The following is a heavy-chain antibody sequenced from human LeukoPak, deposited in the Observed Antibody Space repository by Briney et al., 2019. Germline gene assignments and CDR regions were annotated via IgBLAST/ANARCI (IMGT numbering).Heavy chain of an antibody. V-gene: IGHV3-48*01. D-gene: IGHD1-26*01. CDR3: ARDLGGAREWYYYYYMDV. Sequence: PGGSLRLSCAASGSTFSSYSMNWVRQAPGKGLEWVSYISSSSSTIYYADSVKGRFTISRDNAKNSLYLQMNSLRAEDTAVYYCARDLGGAREWYYYYYMDVWGKGTTVTVSS. CDR2: ISSSSSTI. J-gene: IGHJ6*03. CDR1: GSTFSSYS.